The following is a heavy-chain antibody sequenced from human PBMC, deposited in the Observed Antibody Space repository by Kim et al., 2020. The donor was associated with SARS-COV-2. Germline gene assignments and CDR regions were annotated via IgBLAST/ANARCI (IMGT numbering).Heavy chain of an antibody. J-gene: IGHJ6*02. CDR3: ARGSRWIQLSPYYYYGMDV. CDR2: IYSGGST. V-gene: IGHV3-53*01. D-gene: IGHD5-18*01. Sequence: GGSLRLSCAASGFTVSSNYMSWVRQAPGKGLEWVSVIYSGGSTYYADSVKGRFTISRDNSKNTLYLQMNSLRAEDTAVYYCARGSRWIQLSPYYYYGMDVWGQGTTVTVSS. CDR1: GFTVSSNY.